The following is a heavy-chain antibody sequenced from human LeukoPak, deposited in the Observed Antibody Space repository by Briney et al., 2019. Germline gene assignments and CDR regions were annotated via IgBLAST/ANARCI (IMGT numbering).Heavy chain of an antibody. Sequence: PSETLSLTCAVHGGSFSGYYWSWIRQPPGKGLEWIGEINHSGSTNYNPSLKSRVTISVDTSKNQFSLKLSSVTAADTAVYYCARAPIAVAGNDYWGQGTLVTVSS. CDR1: GGSFSGYY. V-gene: IGHV4-34*01. D-gene: IGHD6-19*01. CDR2: INHSGST. J-gene: IGHJ4*02. CDR3: ARAPIAVAGNDY.